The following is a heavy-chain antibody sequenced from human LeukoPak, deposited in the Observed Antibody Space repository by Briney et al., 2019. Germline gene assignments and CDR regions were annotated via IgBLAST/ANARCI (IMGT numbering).Heavy chain of an antibody. V-gene: IGHV3-7*03. CDR3: ARDSGYSNSWYDFDY. CDR2: IKQDGSEK. CDR1: GFTFSSYW. Sequence: GRSLRLSCAASGFTFSSYWMSWVRQAPGKGLEWVANIKQDGSEKYYVDSVKGRFTISRDTAKNSLCLQMDSLRPEDTAVYYCARDSGYSNSWYDFDYWGQGILVTVSS. D-gene: IGHD6-13*01. J-gene: IGHJ4*02.